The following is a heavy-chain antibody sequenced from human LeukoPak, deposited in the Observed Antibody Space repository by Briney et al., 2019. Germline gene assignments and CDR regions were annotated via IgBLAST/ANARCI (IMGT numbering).Heavy chain of an antibody. CDR3: AKGAAVVTAIEKDY. Sequence: PGGSLRLSCAASGFTVSSNYISWVRQAPGKGLEWVSVIFSDGSSYYTDSVKGRFSISIDISKNTLYLQMNSLRAEDTAVYYCAKGAAVVTAIEKDYWGQGTLVTVSS. D-gene: IGHD2-21*02. CDR1: GFTVSSNY. J-gene: IGHJ4*02. CDR2: IFSDGSS. V-gene: IGHV3-53*01.